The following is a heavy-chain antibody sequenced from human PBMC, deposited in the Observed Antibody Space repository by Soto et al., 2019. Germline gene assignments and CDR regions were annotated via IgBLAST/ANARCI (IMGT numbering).Heavy chain of an antibody. J-gene: IGHJ6*02. V-gene: IGHV1-2*02. CDR1: VYTFTGYY. Sequence: ASVKVSCMAPVYTFTGYYMHWVRQAPGQGVEWMGWINPNSGGTNYAQKFQGRVTMTRDTSISTAYMELSRLRSDDTAVYYCARVRSTAMVTGYYYYGMDVWGQGTTVTVSS. CDR3: ARVRSTAMVTGYYYYGMDV. D-gene: IGHD5-18*01. CDR2: INPNSGGT.